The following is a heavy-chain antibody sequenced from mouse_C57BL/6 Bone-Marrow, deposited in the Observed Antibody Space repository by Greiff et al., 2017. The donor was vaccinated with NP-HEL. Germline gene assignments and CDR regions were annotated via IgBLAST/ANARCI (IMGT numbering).Heavy chain of an antibody. Sequence: VQLKQSGAELVRPGASVKLSCTASGFNIKDDYMHWVKQRPEQGLEWIGWIDPENGDTEYASKFQGKATITADTSSNTAYRQLSSLTSEDTAVYYCTTYYYDPYWGQGTLVTVSA. CDR2: IDPENGDT. V-gene: IGHV14-4*01. J-gene: IGHJ3*01. CDR1: GFNIKDDY. CDR3: TTYYYDPY. D-gene: IGHD1-1*01.